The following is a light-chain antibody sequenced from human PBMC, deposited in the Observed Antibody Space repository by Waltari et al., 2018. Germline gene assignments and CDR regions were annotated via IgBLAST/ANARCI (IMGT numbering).Light chain of an antibody. CDR3: QSADSSGTL. CDR1: EMQDQS. V-gene: IGLV3-25*03. J-gene: IGLJ2*01. Sequence: SSELTQSPQVSVSPGQTARITCSGDEMQDQSDFWYQQKPGQPPVLVIYKDSERPSGIPERFSGSSSGTIVTLTISGVQAEDEADYYCQSADSSGTLFGGGTRLTVL. CDR2: KDS.